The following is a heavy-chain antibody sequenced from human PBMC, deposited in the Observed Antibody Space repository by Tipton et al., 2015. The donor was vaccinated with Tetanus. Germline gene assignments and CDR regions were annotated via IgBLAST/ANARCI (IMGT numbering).Heavy chain of an antibody. D-gene: IGHD5-18*01. V-gene: IGHV4-39*01. CDR3: ARVDTAMAGDY. CDR2: IYYSAST. J-gene: IGHJ4*02. CDR1: GGSISSSSYY. Sequence: TLSLTCTVSGGSISSSSYYWGWIRQPPGKGLEWIGSIYYSASTYYNPSLKSRVTISVDTSKNQFSLKLSSVTAADTAVYYCARVDTAMAGDYWGQGTLVTVSS.